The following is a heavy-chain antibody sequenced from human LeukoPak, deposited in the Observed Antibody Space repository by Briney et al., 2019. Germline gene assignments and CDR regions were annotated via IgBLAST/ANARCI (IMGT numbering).Heavy chain of an antibody. CDR2: INPSGGRT. CDR3: ARGSRFMDV. CDR1: GYTFTSSY. Sequence: ASVKVSCKASGYTFTSSYIHWVRQAPGQGLEWMGIINPSGGRTTYAQEFQGRVTMTSDTSTSTVYMELSSLTSEDTAVYYCARGSRFMDVWGKGTPVTVSS. V-gene: IGHV1-46*03. J-gene: IGHJ6*03.